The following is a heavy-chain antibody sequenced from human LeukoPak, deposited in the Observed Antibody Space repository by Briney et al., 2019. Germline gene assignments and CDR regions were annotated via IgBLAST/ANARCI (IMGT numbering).Heavy chain of an antibody. CDR1: GYTFTSYY. CDR2: INPSGGST. V-gene: IGHV1-46*01. Sequence: ASVKVSRKASGYTFTSYYMHWVRQAPEQGLEWMGIINPSGGSTSYAQKFQGRVTMTRDTSTSTVYMELSSLRSEDTAVYYCARVLEEALDYWGQGTLVTVSS. J-gene: IGHJ4*02. CDR3: ARVLEEALDY. D-gene: IGHD3-3*02.